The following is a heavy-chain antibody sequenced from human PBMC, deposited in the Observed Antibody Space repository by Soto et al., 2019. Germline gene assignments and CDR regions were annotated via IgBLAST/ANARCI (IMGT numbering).Heavy chain of an antibody. CDR2: INAGNGNT. J-gene: IGHJ4*02. CDR3: ARSVVVVNDFDY. Sequence: QVQLVQSGAEEKKPGASVKVSCKASGYTFTSYAMHWVRQAPGQRLEWMGWINAGNGNTKYSQKFQGRVTITRGTSANTAYIELNSLRSEDTAVNYCARSVVVVNDFDYWGQRTLVTVSS. V-gene: IGHV1-3*05. D-gene: IGHD2-21*01. CDR1: GYTFTSYA.